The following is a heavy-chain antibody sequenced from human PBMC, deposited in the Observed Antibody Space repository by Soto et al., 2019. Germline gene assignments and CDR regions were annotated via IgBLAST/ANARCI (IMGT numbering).Heavy chain of an antibody. CDR2: IYSGGST. J-gene: IGHJ6*02. V-gene: IGHV3-53*01. Sequence: GGSLRLSCAASGFTVSSNYMSWVRQAPGKGLEWVSVIYSGGSTYYADSVKGRFTISRDNSKNTLYLQMNSLRAEDTAVYYCARDHRYGRGYSVYKRNYGMDVWGQGTTVTVSS. CDR1: GFTVSSNY. CDR3: ARDHRYGRGYSVYKRNYGMDV. D-gene: IGHD5-12*01.